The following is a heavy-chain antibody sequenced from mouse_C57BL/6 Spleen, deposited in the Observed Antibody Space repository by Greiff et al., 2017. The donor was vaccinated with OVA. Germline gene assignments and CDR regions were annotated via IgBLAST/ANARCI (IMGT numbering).Heavy chain of an antibody. J-gene: IGHJ1*03. V-gene: IGHV14-3*01. CDR2: IDPANGNT. Sequence: VQLQQSVAELVRPGASVKLSCTASGFNIKNTYMHWVKQRPEQGLEWIGRIDPANGNTKYAQKFQGKATITAVTSSNTAYLQLSSLTSEDTAIYYCALANWDGGYFDVWGTGTTVTVSS. CDR3: ALANWDGGYFDV. D-gene: IGHD4-1*01. CDR1: GFNIKNTY.